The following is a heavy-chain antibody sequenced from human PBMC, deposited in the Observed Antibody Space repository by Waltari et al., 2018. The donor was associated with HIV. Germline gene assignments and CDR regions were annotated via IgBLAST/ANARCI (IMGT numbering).Heavy chain of an antibody. J-gene: IGHJ4*02. D-gene: IGHD2-2*01. Sequence: EVQLVESGGGLVKPGGSLRLSCAASGFTFINYGMNWVRQAPGKGLEWVSSIRGSGDYIFYADSLEGRFTISRDNAKNSFHLQMNSLRVEDTAVYYCARAWGSTSRNYYFDYWGQGTLVTVSS. V-gene: IGHV3-21*01. CDR3: ARAWGSTSRNYYFDY. CDR2: IRGSGDYI. CDR1: GFTFINYG.